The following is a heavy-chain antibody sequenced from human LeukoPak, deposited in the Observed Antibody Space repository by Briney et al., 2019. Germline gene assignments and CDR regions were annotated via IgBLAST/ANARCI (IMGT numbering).Heavy chain of an antibody. Sequence: GGSLRLSCAASGITLSGYWMHWVRQAPGKGLVWVSRVNFDGSDTSYADFVKGRFTISRDNAKNTLFLQMNSLRAEDTTVYYCTRSLMDWGQGIRVTVSS. CDR3: TRSLMD. V-gene: IGHV3-74*01. D-gene: IGHD3-16*01. CDR1: GITLSGYW. CDR2: VNFDGSDT. J-gene: IGHJ4*02.